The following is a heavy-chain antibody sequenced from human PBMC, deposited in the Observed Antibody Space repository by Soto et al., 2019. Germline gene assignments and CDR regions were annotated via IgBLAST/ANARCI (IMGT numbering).Heavy chain of an antibody. J-gene: IGHJ5*02. CDR2: IFYSGTT. CDR3: ARSVDP. CDR1: GGSISSGGYY. Sequence: QVQLQESGPGLVKPSQTLSLTCTVSGGSISSGGYYWSWIRQHPGKGLEWIGYIFYSGTTYYNPSLNSRFSITVDTSKNQFSLKLNSVTAANTAVYYCARSVDPWGQGTLVTVSS. V-gene: IGHV4-31*03.